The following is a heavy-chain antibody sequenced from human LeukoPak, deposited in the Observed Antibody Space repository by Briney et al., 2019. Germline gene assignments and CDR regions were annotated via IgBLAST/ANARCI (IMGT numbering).Heavy chain of an antibody. Sequence: ASVKVSCEASGYTFTGYYMHWVRQAPGQGLEWMGRINPNSGGTNYAQKFQGRVTMTRDTSISTAYMELSRLRSDDTAVYYCARAKRNYGDSFFDYWGQGTLVTVSS. V-gene: IGHV1-2*06. CDR2: INPNSGGT. CDR1: GYTFTGYY. CDR3: ARAKRNYGDSFFDY. D-gene: IGHD4-17*01. J-gene: IGHJ4*02.